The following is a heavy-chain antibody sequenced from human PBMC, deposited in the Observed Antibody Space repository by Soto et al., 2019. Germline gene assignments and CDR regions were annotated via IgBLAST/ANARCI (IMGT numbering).Heavy chain of an antibody. V-gene: IGHV4-59*01. CDR1: GRSISSYY. D-gene: IGHD2-15*01. CDR2: IYYSGST. J-gene: IGHJ4*01. Sequence: SETLSLTCTVSGRSISSYYWSWIRQPPGKGLEWIGYIYYSGSTNYNPSLKSRVTISVDTSKNQFSLKLSSVTAADTAVYYCARESVALDYWGQGTLVTVSS. CDR3: ARESVALDY.